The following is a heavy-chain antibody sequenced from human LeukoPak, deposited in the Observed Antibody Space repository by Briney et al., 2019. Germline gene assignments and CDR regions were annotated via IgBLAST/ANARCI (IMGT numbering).Heavy chain of an antibody. J-gene: IGHJ4*02. CDR3: ARDVDSSGYADY. D-gene: IGHD3-22*01. Sequence: GASVKVSCKASGYTFTGYYMHWVRQPPGEGLDWMGWINPNSGGTNYAQKFQGRVTMTRDTSISTAYMELSRLRSDDTAVYYCARDVDSSGYADYWGQGTLVTVSS. V-gene: IGHV1-2*02. CDR1: GYTFTGYY. CDR2: INPNSGGT.